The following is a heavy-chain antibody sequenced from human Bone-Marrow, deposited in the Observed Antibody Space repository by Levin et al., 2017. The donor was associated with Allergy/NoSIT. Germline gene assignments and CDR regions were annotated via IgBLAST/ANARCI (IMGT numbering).Heavy chain of an antibody. J-gene: IGHJ5*02. CDR2: VYPGDSDSHT. V-gene: IGHV5-51*01. CDR3: ARFNGGPLDL. Sequence: AGGSLRLSCKGSGYNFTTYWIGWVRQMPGKGLEWMGTVYPGDSDSHTTYSPSFQGQITISAGQSISTAHLQWNSLNASDSGMYYCARFNGGPLDLWGQGTLVTVSS. D-gene: IGHD2-8*01. CDR1: GYNFTTYW.